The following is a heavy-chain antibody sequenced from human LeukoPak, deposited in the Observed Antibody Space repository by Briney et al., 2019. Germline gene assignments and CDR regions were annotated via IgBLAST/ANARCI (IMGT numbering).Heavy chain of an antibody. CDR2: ISSSSIYI. D-gene: IGHD3-16*02. CDR1: GFTFNVYN. Sequence: GVSLRLSCAASGFTFNVYNMNWVRQAPGKGLEWVSSISSSSIYIYYADSVKGRFTISRDNANNSLYLQMNSLRAEDTAVYYCARASDHDWGSYRWDAFDIWGQGTMVTVSS. CDR3: ARASDHDWGSYRWDAFDI. V-gene: IGHV3-21*01. J-gene: IGHJ3*02.